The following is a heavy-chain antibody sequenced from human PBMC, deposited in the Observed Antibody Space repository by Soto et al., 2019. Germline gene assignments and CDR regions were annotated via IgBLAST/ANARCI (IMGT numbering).Heavy chain of an antibody. Sequence: PSETLSLTCSVSGASISSYYWSWIRQPPGKGLEWLAYIYYSGSTSYNPSLKSRVSISLDTSMNQFSLKLSSVTAADTAVYYCARTYDDSGPNSGGYGFDIWGQGTMVTLSS. CDR3: ARTYDDSGPNSGGYGFDI. D-gene: IGHD3-22*01. J-gene: IGHJ3*02. CDR1: GASISSYY. CDR2: IYYSGST. V-gene: IGHV4-59*01.